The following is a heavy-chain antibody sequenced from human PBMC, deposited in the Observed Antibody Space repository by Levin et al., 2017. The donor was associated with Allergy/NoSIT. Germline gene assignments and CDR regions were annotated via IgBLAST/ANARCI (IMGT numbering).Heavy chain of an antibody. Sequence: GGSLRLSCAASGFTFDDYAMHWVRQAPGKGLEWVSGISWNSGSIGYADSVKGRFTISRDNAKNSLYLQMNSLRAEDTALYYCARGSYGQNRILWYFDLWGRGTLVTVSS. CDR1: GFTFDDYA. D-gene: IGHD5-18*01. CDR3: ARGSYGQNRILWYFDL. J-gene: IGHJ2*01. V-gene: IGHV3-9*01. CDR2: ISWNSGSI.